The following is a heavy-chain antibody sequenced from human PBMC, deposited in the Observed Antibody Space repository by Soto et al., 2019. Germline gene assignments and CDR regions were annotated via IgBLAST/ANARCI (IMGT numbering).Heavy chain of an antibody. CDR1: GGTFSSYA. CDR2: IIPIFGTA. D-gene: IGHD2-21*02. CDR3: ARDPTAFYYYYGMDV. J-gene: IGHJ6*02. Sequence: SVKVSCKASGGTFSSYAISWVRQAPGQGLEWMGGIIPIFGTANYAQKFQGRVTITADKSTSTAYMELSSLRSEDTAVYYCARDPTAFYYYYGMDVWGQGTTVTVSS. V-gene: IGHV1-69*06.